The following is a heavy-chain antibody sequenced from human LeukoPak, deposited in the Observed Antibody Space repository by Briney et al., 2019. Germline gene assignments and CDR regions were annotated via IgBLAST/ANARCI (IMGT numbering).Heavy chain of an antibody. D-gene: IGHD4-17*01. CDR1: GYTFTSYG. Sequence: ASVKVSCKASGYTFTSYGISWVQQAPGQGLEWMGWISAYNGNTNYAQKLQGRVTMTTDTSTSTAYMELRSLRSDDTAVYYCARGMTTVTPGAFDIWGQGTMVTVSS. CDR2: ISAYNGNT. V-gene: IGHV1-18*01. J-gene: IGHJ3*02. CDR3: ARGMTTVTPGAFDI.